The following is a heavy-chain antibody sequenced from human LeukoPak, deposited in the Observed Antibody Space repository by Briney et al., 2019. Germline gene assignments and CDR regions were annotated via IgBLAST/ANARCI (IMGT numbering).Heavy chain of an antibody. V-gene: IGHV1-46*01. Sequence: GASVKVSCKASGYTFTSYYMHWVRQAPGQGLEWMGIINPSGSSTTYTQKFQGRVTMTRDMSTSTVYMELSSLRSEDTAVYYCARVRYRLAETYIDYWGQGTLVTVSS. CDR1: GYTFTSYY. J-gene: IGHJ4*02. CDR3: ARVRYRLAETYIDY. CDR2: INPSGSST. D-gene: IGHD3-16*01.